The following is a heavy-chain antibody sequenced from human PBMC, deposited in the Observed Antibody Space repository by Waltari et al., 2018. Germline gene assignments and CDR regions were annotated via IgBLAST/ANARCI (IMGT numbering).Heavy chain of an antibody. CDR3: ARHGRVVDVVVVVAATLIDY. V-gene: IGHV4-39*01. J-gene: IGHJ4*02. D-gene: IGHD2-15*01. Sequence: QLPLQESGPGLVQPSATLSLTCTVSGGPMRRSTYSWGWFRQAPGKGVEWIGSIYESGSIYYNPSLNSRVSLSVDTSKNQFSLQLSSVTAADTAVYYCARHGRVVDVVVVVAATLIDYWGQGTLVTVSS. CDR2: IYESGSI. CDR1: GGPMRRSTYS.